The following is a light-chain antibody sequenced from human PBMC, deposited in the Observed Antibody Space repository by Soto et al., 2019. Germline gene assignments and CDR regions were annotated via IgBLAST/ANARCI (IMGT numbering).Light chain of an antibody. J-gene: IGKJ1*01. Sequence: DIQMTQSPSTLSASVGDRVTFTCRASQSISNWLAGYQQKPGKAPKLLIYDASSLQSEVPSRLSGSGYGTEFTLTISTLQHDDFATYYCQQYMYYATFGQGTKVEIK. CDR3: QQYMYYAT. CDR2: DAS. CDR1: QSISNW. V-gene: IGKV1-5*01.